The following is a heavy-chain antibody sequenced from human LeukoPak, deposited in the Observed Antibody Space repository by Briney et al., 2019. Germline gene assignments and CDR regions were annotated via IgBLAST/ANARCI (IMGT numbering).Heavy chain of an antibody. CDR3: ARGRTPYYYGSGRERWFDP. CDR1: GGSISSSSYY. CDR2: IYYSGTT. J-gene: IGHJ5*02. V-gene: IGHV4-39*07. Sequence: PSETLSLTCTVSGGSISSSSYYWDWIRQPPGKGLEWIGSIYYSGTTYYNLSLKSRVTISVDTSKNQFSLKLSSVIAADTAVYYCARGRTPYYYGSGRERWFDPWGQGTLVTVSS. D-gene: IGHD3-10*01.